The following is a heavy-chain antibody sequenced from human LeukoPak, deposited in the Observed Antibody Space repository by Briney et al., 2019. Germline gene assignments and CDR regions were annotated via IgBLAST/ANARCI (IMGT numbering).Heavy chain of an antibody. CDR1: GFTFSNYW. J-gene: IGHJ4*02. D-gene: IGHD5-18*01. V-gene: IGHV3-74*01. CDR3: VRDGEYSYGIDFDY. Sequence: PGGSLRLSCAASGFTFSNYWMHWVRQAPGKGLMWVSRMNSDGSDTSYADSVKGRFTISRDNAKNTLYLQMNSLRAEDTAVYYCVRDGEYSYGIDFDYWGQGTLVTVSS. CDR2: MNSDGSDT.